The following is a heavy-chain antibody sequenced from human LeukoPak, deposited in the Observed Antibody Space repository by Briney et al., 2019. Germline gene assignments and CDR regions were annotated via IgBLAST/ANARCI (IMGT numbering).Heavy chain of an antibody. V-gene: IGHV1-69*06. CDR1: GGTFSSYA. J-gene: IGHJ4*02. Sequence: ASVKVSCKASGGTFSSYAISWVRQAPGQGLEWMGGIIPIFGTANYAQKFQGRVTITADKSTSTVYMELSSLRSEDTAVYYCARQAVDTAYYFDYWGQGTLVTVSS. CDR2: IIPIFGTA. D-gene: IGHD5-18*01. CDR3: ARQAVDTAYYFDY.